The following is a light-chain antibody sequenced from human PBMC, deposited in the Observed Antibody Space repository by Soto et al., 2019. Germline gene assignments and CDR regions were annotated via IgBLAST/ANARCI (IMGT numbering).Light chain of an antibody. CDR1: SSDVGGYNY. CDR2: DVS. V-gene: IGLV2-11*01. J-gene: IGLJ1*01. CDR3: CSYAGSYTDV. Sequence: QSALTQPRSVSGSPGQSVTISCTGTSSDVGGYNYVSWYQQHPGKAPKLMIYDVSMRPSGVPDRFSGSKSGNTASLTISGLQDEDEADYYCCSYAGSYTDVFGTGTKLTVL.